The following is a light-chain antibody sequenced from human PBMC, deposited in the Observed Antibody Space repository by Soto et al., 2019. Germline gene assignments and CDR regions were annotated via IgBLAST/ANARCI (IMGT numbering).Light chain of an antibody. CDR2: DVT. CDR3: CSYAGSYTVV. Sequence: ALTQPRSVSGSPGQSVTISCTGTSSDVGGYNYVSWYQHHPGKAPKLMIYDVTKRPSGVPDRFSGSKSGNTASLTISGLQAEDEADYYCCSYAGSYTVVFGGGTQLTVL. CDR1: SSDVGGYNY. J-gene: IGLJ2*01. V-gene: IGLV2-11*01.